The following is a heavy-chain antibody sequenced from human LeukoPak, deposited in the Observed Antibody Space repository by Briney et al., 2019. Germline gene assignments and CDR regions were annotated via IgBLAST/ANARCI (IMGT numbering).Heavy chain of an antibody. J-gene: IGHJ4*02. CDR1: GFTFSSYA. D-gene: IGHD3-22*01. Sequence: GGSLRPSCAASGFTFSSYAMHWVRQAPGKGLEWVAVIWYDGSNKYYVDSVKGRFTISRDNSKNTLYLQMNSLRAEDTAVYYCARGPVGHYYDSSGYYYFDYWGQGTLVTVSS. CDR3: ARGPVGHYYDSSGYYYFDY. V-gene: IGHV3-33*08. CDR2: IWYDGSNK.